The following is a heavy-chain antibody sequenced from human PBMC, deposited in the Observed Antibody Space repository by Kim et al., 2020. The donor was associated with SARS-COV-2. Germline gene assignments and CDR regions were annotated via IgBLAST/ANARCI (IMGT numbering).Heavy chain of an antibody. CDR3: SKDRGGSGGAAFDY. CDR1: GFTLTNNA. D-gene: IGHD3-3*01. J-gene: IGHJ4*02. Sequence: GGSLRLSCAASGFTLTNNAMSWVRQAPGRGLEWVSTIRASAETTYYAASVDGRFTISRDSAKHTLYLQLNTLRVDDTAVYYCSKDRGGSGGAAFDYVGQG. CDR2: IRASAETT. V-gene: IGHV3-23*01.